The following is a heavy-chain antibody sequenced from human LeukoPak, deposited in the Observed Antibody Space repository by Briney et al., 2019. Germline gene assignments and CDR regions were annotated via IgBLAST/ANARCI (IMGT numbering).Heavy chain of an antibody. CDR3: ARGVEPLAANTLAY. Sequence: RGGSLRLSCAASGFTFITNDMTWVRQAPGKGLEWVSVLYSDGNTKYADSVQGRFTISRDNSKNTLYLEMNSLSPDDTAVYYCARGVEPLAANTLAYWGQGTLVTVSS. J-gene: IGHJ4*02. CDR1: GFTFITND. CDR2: LYSDGNT. D-gene: IGHD1-14*01. V-gene: IGHV3-53*01.